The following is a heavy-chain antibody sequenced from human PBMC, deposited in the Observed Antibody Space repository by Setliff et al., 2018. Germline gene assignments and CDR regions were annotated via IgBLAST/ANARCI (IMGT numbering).Heavy chain of an antibody. J-gene: IGHJ5*02. D-gene: IGHD3-22*01. CDR1: GCSISSGYY. V-gene: IGHV4-38-2*01. Sequence: SETLSLTCAVSGCSISSGYYWGWIRQPPGKGLEWIGSIYHSGSTYYNPSLKSRVTMSVDTSKNQFSLKLSSVTAADTAVYCCARTNYYDSSTYFNWFDPWGQGTLVTVSS. CDR2: IYHSGST. CDR3: ARTNYYDSSTYFNWFDP.